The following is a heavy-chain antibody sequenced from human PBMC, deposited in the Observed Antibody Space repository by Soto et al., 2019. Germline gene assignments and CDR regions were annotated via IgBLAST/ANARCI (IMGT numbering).Heavy chain of an antibody. CDR1: GYTFTGYY. Sequence: ASVKVSCKASGYTFTGYYTHWVRQAPGQGLEWMGWINPNSGGTNYAQKFQGRVTMTRDTSISTAYMELSRLRSDDTAVYYCARDIAAADNWFDPWGQGTLVTVS. D-gene: IGHD6-13*01. CDR2: INPNSGGT. CDR3: ARDIAAADNWFDP. J-gene: IGHJ5*02. V-gene: IGHV1-2*02.